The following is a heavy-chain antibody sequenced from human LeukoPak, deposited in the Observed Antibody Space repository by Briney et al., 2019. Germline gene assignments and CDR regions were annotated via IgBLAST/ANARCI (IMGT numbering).Heavy chain of an antibody. D-gene: IGHD4-23*01. CDR3: ARDVGTAVAES. Sequence: ASVKVSCKASGYTFTSYGISWVRQAPGHGLEWMGWISTYNGNRNFAQKFQGRVSLTTDTSTSTAYMELTGLTLDDTAVYFCARDVGTAVAESWGQGTLVTVSS. V-gene: IGHV1-18*01. CDR2: ISTYNGNR. J-gene: IGHJ4*02. CDR1: GYTFTSYG.